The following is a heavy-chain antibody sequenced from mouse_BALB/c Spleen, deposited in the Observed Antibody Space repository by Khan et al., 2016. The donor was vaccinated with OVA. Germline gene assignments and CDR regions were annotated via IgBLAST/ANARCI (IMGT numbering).Heavy chain of an antibody. J-gene: IGHJ4*01. D-gene: IGHD2-4*01. CDR3: ARSYDYEAFLYTMDY. V-gene: IGHV9-4*02. CDR2: INTHSGVP. Sequence: QIQLVQSGPELKKPGETVRISCKASGYTFTTAGMQWVQKMPGKGLKWIGWINTHSGVPKYAEDFKGRFAFSLETSASTAYLQISNLKNEDTATYFLARSYDYEAFLYTMDYWGQGTTVTVSS. CDR1: GYTFTTAG.